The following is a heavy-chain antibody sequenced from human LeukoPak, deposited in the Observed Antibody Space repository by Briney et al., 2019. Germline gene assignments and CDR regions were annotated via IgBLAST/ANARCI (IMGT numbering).Heavy chain of an antibody. CDR2: ISSGSSTI. Sequence: GGSLRLSCAASGFTFSSYSMNWVRQAPGKGLEWVSYISSGSSTIYYADSVKGRLTISRDNAKNSLCLQMNSLRDEDTAVYDGAREKVVVVTAIRDAFDIWGQGTMVTVSS. CDR3: AREKVVVVTAIRDAFDI. CDR1: GFTFSSYS. V-gene: IGHV3-48*02. J-gene: IGHJ3*02. D-gene: IGHD2-21*02.